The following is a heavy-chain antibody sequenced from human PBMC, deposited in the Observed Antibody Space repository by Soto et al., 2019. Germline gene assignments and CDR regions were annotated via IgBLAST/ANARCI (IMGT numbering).Heavy chain of an antibody. J-gene: IGHJ4*02. CDR2: IIPIFGTA. Sequence: SVKVSCKASGYTFTGYYMHWVRQAPGQGLEWMGGIIPIFGTANYAQKFQGRVTITADESTSTAYMELSSLRSEDTAVYYCARDVIAAAGTAGWGQGTLVTVSS. CDR3: ARDVIAAAGTAG. D-gene: IGHD6-13*01. CDR1: GYTFTGYY. V-gene: IGHV1-69*13.